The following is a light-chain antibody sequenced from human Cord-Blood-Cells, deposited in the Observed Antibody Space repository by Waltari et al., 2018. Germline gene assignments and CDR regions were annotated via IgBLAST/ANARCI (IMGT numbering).Light chain of an antibody. V-gene: IGKV3-11*01. J-gene: IGKJ4*01. CDR2: DAP. Sequence: EIVLTQSPATMSLSPGDRATLPGRASSCVSSYLAWYQQKPGQAPRLLIYDAPNRATGIPARFSGSGSGTDFTLTISSLEPEDFTVYYCQQRSNWLTFGGGTKVEIK. CDR1: SCVSSY. CDR3: QQRSNWLT.